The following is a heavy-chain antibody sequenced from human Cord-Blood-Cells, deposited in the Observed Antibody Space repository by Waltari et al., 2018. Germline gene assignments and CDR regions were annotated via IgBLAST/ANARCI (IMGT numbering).Heavy chain of an antibody. J-gene: IGHJ5*02. D-gene: IGHD6-13*01. CDR1: GGSFSGYY. V-gene: IGHV4-34*01. CDR3: ARVDNSSWLNWFDP. Sequence: QVQLQQWGAGLLKPSETLSLTCAVYGGSFSGYYWSWIRQPPGKGLEWIGEINQWGTTNYNPALKGRLTISVETSKNQFSLKLSSGTAADTAVYYCARVDNSSWLNWFDPWGQGTLVTVSS. CDR2: INQWGTT.